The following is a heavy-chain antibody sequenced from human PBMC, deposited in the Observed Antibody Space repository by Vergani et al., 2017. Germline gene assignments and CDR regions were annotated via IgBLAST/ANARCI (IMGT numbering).Heavy chain of an antibody. CDR1: GASINDSDSY. J-gene: IGHJ4*02. D-gene: IGHD3-16*02. Sequence: QLQESGPGLVKPSATLSLTCSVSGASINDSDSYWTWIRQSPGKGLEWIGYIYHSGSPFYNPSLKSRFTISIDTSRNRFSLRRPSVTAADTAVYFCAKDRDLSTIDYWGQGTLVTVSS. CDR3: AKDRDLSTIDY. V-gene: IGHV4-30-4*08. CDR2: IYHSGSP.